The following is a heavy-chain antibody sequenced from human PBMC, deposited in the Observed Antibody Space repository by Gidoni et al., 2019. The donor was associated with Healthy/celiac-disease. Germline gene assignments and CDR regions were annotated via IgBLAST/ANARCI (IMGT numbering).Heavy chain of an antibody. CDR2: IYYSGST. Sequence: QLQLQESGPGLVKPSETLSLTCTVSGGSISSSSYYWGWIRQPPGKGLEWIGSIYYSGSTYYNPSLKSRVTISVDTSKNQFSLKLSSVTAADTAVYYCAREYTMIVVVQVMGFDYWGQGTLVTVSS. CDR1: GGSISSSSYY. V-gene: IGHV4-39*01. J-gene: IGHJ4*02. CDR3: AREYTMIVVVQVMGFDY. D-gene: IGHD3-22*01.